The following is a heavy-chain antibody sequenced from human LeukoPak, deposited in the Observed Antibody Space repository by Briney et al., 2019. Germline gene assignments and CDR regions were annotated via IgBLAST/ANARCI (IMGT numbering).Heavy chain of an antibody. CDR1: GGSISSSSYY. CDR2: IYYSGST. D-gene: IGHD1-26*01. CDR3: ARDSIVGATLGLNFDY. J-gene: IGHJ4*02. Sequence: SETLSLTGTVSGGSISSSSYYWGWIRQPPGKGLEWIGSIYYSGSTYYNPSLKSRVTISVDTSKNQFSLQLNSVTPEDTAVYYCARDSIVGATLGLNFDYWGQGTLVTVSS. V-gene: IGHV4-39*02.